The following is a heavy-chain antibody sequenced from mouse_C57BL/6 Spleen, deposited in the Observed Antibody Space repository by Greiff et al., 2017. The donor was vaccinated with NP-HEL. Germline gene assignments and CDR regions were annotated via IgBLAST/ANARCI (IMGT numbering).Heavy chain of an antibody. CDR3: ARSRNWEGAYAMDY. D-gene: IGHD4-1*01. Sequence: QVQLQQSDAELVKPGASVKISCKVSGYTFTDHTIHWMKQRPEQGLEWIGYISPRDGSTKYNEKFKGKATLTADKYSSTAYMHLNSLTSEDSAVYFCARSRNWEGAYAMDYWGQGTSVTVSS. CDR1: GYTFTDHT. CDR2: ISPRDGST. J-gene: IGHJ4*01. V-gene: IGHV1-78*01.